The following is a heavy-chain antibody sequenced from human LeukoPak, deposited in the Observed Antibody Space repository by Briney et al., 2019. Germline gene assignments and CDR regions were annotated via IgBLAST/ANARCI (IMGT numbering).Heavy chain of an antibody. V-gene: IGHV3-23*01. J-gene: IGHJ4*02. CDR1: GFTFSSYA. CDR3: AKDLVVGALDY. D-gene: IGHD1-26*01. CDR2: ISGSGGST. Sequence: GGTLRLSCAASGFTFSSYAMTWIRQAPGKGLEWVSSISGSGGSTDYADSVKGRFAISRDNSRNMVFLQMNSLRADDTAVYYCAKDLVVGALDYWGQGTLVTVSS.